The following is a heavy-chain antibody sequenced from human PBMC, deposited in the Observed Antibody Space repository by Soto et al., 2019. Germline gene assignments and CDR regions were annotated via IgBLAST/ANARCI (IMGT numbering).Heavy chain of an antibody. CDR1: GFTFTTNS. Sequence: GGSLRLSCAAAGFTFTTNSMSWVRQAPGKGLEWVSAISGSGGSTYYADSVKGRFTISRDNSKNTLYLQMNSLRAEDTAVYCCAKGRGIAAAGHFRYWGQGTLVTVSS. D-gene: IGHD6-13*01. V-gene: IGHV3-23*01. J-gene: IGHJ4*02. CDR3: AKGRGIAAAGHFRY. CDR2: ISGSGGST.